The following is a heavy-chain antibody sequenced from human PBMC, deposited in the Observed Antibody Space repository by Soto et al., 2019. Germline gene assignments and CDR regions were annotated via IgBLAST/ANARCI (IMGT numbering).Heavy chain of an antibody. J-gene: IGHJ4*02. CDR2: IHFDGSTT. CDR1: GFTFSSYW. V-gene: IGHV3-74*01. Sequence: GGSLRLSCAASGFTFSSYWMHWVRQVPGKGLVWVSRIHFDGSTTHYADSVKGRSTISRDNAKNTLSLQMNSLRAEDTAVYYCARDSGYSYGPLDYWGQGTLVTVSS. CDR3: ARDSGYSYGPLDY. D-gene: IGHD5-18*01.